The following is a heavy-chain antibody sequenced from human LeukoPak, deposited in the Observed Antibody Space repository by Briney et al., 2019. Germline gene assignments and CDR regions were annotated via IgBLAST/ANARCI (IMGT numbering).Heavy chain of an antibody. Sequence: GSSVKVSCXASGGTFSSYGISWVRQAPGQGLEWMGRIIPIFGIVNHAQKFQDRVTVTTDESTTTVYMELSSLRSEDTAVYYCARGARGYSGGFDSLLYFDCWGQGTLVTVSS. V-gene: IGHV1-69*05. CDR1: GGTFSSYG. J-gene: IGHJ4*02. CDR2: IIPIFGIV. CDR3: ARGARGYSGGFDSLLYFDC. D-gene: IGHD5-12*01.